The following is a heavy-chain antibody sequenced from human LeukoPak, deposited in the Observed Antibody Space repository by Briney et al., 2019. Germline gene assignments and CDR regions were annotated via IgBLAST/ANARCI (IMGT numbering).Heavy chain of an antibody. CDR2: ISSSSSYT. Sequence: GGSLRLSCAQPRFSPRVAYLCWIPQAPGRGLEWVSYISSSSSYTNYADSVKGRFTISRDNAKNSLYLQMNGRRVEDTAVYYCVRYRPGAMTLHWGQGTLVTVSS. J-gene: IGHJ4*02. D-gene: IGHD2-2*01. CDR1: RFSPRVAY. V-gene: IGHV3-11*06. CDR3: VRYRPGAMTLH.